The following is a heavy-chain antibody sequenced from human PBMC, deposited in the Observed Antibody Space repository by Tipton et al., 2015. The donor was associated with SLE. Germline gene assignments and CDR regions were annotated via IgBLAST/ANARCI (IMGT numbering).Heavy chain of an antibody. D-gene: IGHD3-3*01. Sequence: TLSLTCTVSGGSISSSSYYWGWIRQPPGKGLEWIGSIYYSGSTYYNPSLKSRVTISVDRSKNQFSLKLSSVTAADTAVYYCARLEQGGIREWFRDWGQGTLVTVSS. CDR3: ARLEQGGIREWFRD. CDR1: GGSISSSSYY. CDR2: IYYSGST. J-gene: IGHJ4*02. V-gene: IGHV4-39*07.